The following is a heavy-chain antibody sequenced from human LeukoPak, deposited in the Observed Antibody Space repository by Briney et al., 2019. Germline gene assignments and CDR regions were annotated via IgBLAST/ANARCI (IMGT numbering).Heavy chain of an antibody. Sequence: GASVKVSCKASGYNFTGYYMHWVRQAPGRGPEWMAWINLNSGGANYAQKFQGRATLTRDTSISTAYMELSNLNSDDTAVYYCAKLTGGLTDWGQGTLVTVSS. CDR2: INLNSGGA. CDR3: AKLTGGLTD. V-gene: IGHV1-2*02. D-gene: IGHD7-27*01. J-gene: IGHJ4*02. CDR1: GYNFTGYY.